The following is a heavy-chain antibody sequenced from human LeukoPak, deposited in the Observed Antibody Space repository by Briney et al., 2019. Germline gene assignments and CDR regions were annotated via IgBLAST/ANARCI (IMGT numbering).Heavy chain of an antibody. CDR2: IKSKTDGGTT. CDR1: GFTFSNAW. D-gene: IGHD3-10*01. J-gene: IGHJ4*02. Sequence: GGSLRLSCAASGFTFSNAWMSWVRQAPGKGREWVGRIKSKTDGGTTDYAAPVKGRFTISRDDSKNTLYLQMNSLKTEDTAVYYCTTDPLNYLLWFGEAFDYWGQGTLVTVSS. CDR3: TTDPLNYLLWFGEAFDY. V-gene: IGHV3-15*01.